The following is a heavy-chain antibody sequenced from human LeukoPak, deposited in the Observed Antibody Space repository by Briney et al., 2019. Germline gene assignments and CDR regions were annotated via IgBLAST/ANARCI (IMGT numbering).Heavy chain of an antibody. D-gene: IGHD3-22*01. CDR3: ARDRKESYYDNSGFLDY. J-gene: IGHJ4*02. Sequence: PGGSLRLSCAASGFTFYSYSMNWVRQAPGKGLEWVSSITSTSSYIYYADSVKGRFTISRDNAKNSLYLQMNSLRAEDTAVYYCARDRKESYYDNSGFLDYWGQGTLVTVSS. V-gene: IGHV3-21*01. CDR1: GFTFYSYS. CDR2: ITSTSSYI.